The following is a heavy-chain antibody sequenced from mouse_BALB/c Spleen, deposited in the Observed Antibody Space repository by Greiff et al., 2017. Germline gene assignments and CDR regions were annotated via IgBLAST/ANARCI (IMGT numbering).Heavy chain of an antibody. J-gene: IGHJ3*01. CDR3: ARQSLVWSPRSLAY. D-gene: IGHD2-10*02. CDR1: GFDFSRYW. Sequence: EVKVVESGGGLVQPGGSLKLSCAASGFDFSRYWMSWVRQAPGKGLEWIGEINPDSSTINYTPSLKDKFIISRDNAKNTLYLQMSKVRSEDTALYYCARQSLVWSPRSLAYWGQGTLVTVSA. V-gene: IGHV4-1*02. CDR2: INPDSSTI.